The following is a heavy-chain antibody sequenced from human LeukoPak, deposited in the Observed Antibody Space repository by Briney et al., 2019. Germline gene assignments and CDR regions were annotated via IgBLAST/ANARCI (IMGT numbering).Heavy chain of an antibody. J-gene: IGHJ4*02. CDR3: ARDGSSPFDY. V-gene: IGHV3-21*01. CDR2: ISSSSDYI. CDR1: GFTFSSYS. D-gene: IGHD6-6*01. Sequence: GGSLRLSCAASGFTFSSYSMNWVRQAPGKGLEWVSSISSSSDYIHYADSVKGRFTISRDNAKNSLYLQMNSLRAEDTAVYYCARDGSSPFDYWGQGTLVTVSS.